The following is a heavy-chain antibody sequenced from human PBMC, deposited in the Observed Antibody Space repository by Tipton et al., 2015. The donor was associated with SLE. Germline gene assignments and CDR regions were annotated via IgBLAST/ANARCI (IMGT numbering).Heavy chain of an antibody. Sequence: TLSLTCTVSGGSISSGGYYWSWIRQPPGKGLEWIGEINHSGSTNYNPSLKSRVTISVDTSKNQFSLKLSSVTAADTAVYYCARKGRGGYYYDSSGYRNYFDYWGQGTLVTVSS. CDR3: ARKGRGGYYYDSSGYRNYFDY. D-gene: IGHD3-22*01. CDR2: INHSGST. CDR1: GGSISSGGYY. J-gene: IGHJ4*02. V-gene: IGHV4-39*07.